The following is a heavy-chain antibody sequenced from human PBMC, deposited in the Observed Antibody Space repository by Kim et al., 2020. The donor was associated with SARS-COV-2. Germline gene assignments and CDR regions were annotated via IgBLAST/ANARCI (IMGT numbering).Heavy chain of an antibody. D-gene: IGHD1-26*01. CDR1: GYTFTGYY. CDR3: ARGGGSNYYGMDV. Sequence: ASVKVSCKASGYTFTGYYMHWVRQAPGQGLEWMGWINPNSGGTNSAQKFQDRVTMTRDTSISTAYMELIRLKSDDTAVYYCARGGGSNYYGMDVWGQGTTVTVSS. CDR2: INPNSGGT. J-gene: IGHJ6*02. V-gene: IGHV1-2*02.